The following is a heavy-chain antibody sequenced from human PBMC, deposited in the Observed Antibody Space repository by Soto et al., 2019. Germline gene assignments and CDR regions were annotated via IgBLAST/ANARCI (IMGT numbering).Heavy chain of an antibody. CDR3: AKALQQRLVPGRYYYGMDV. D-gene: IGHD6-19*01. V-gene: IGHV3-23*01. CDR2: ISGSGGST. Sequence: GGSLRLSCAASGFTFSSYAMSWVRQAPGKGLEWVSAISGSGGSTYYADSVKGRFTISRDNSKNTLYLQMNSLRAEDTAVYYCAKALQQRLVPGRYYYGMDVWGQGTTVTVSS. J-gene: IGHJ6*02. CDR1: GFTFSSYA.